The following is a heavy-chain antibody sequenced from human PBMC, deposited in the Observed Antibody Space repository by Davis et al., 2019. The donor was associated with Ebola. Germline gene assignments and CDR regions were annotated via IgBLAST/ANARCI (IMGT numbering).Heavy chain of an antibody. CDR2: ISSSGGST. CDR1: GFTFSSYA. CDR3: ATELTGDSFDV. D-gene: IGHD7-27*01. J-gene: IGHJ3*01. Sequence: PGGSLRLSCAASGFTFSSYAMSWVRQAPGKGLEWVSLISSSGGSTYYAPSVKGRFTISRDKSKNTLYLQMNSLRAEETAVYYCATELTGDSFDVWGRGTMVTVS. V-gene: IGHV3-23*01.